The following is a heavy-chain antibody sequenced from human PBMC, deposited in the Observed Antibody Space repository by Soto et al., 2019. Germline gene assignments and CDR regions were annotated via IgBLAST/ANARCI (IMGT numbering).Heavy chain of an antibody. J-gene: IGHJ6*02. CDR1: GFTVSSNY. D-gene: IGHD3-3*01. V-gene: IGHV3-53*02. CDR3: ARDINFWSGYPPDYYYGMDV. Sequence: EVQLVETGGGLIQPGGSLRLSCAASGFTVSSNYMSWVRQAPGKGLEWVSVIYSGGSTYYAESVKGRFTISRDNSKNTLYLQMNSQRAEDTAVYYCARDINFWSGYPPDYYYGMDVWGQGTTVTVSS. CDR2: IYSGGST.